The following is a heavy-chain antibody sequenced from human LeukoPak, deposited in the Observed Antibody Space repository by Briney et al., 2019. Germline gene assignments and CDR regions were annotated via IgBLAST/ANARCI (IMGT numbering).Heavy chain of an antibody. CDR3: ARDLGGSSWFDY. D-gene: IGHD6-13*01. CDR1: RFSFSLYN. V-gene: IGHV3-48*02. Sequence: GGSLRLSCAASRFSFSLYNMNWVRQAPGKGLEWVSYISSTGSRIYYADSVKGRFTISRDNAKNLLYLQMSSLRDEDTAVYYCARDLGGSSWFDYWGQGTLVTVSS. CDR2: ISSTGSRI. J-gene: IGHJ4*02.